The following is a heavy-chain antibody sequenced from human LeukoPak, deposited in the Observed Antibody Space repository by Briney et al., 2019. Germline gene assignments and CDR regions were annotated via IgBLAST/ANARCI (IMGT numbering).Heavy chain of an antibody. CDR2: ISSSGGTI. J-gene: IGHJ4*02. D-gene: IGHD3-16*01. CDR3: ARIRTYYLDY. Sequence: PGGSLRLSCVASGIIFSSYEMNWVRQAPGKGLEWVSYISSSGGTIYFADSVKGRLTLSRDNTKNSLYLQMNSLRVEDTAVYYCARIRTYYLDYWGQGTLVTVSS. V-gene: IGHV3-48*03. CDR1: GIIFSSYE.